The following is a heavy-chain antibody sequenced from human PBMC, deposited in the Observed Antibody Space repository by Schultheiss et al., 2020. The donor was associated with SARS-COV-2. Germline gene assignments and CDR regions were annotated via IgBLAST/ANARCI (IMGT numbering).Heavy chain of an antibody. CDR3: ATTAVAGNSVFDY. CDR2: IYYSGST. Sequence: SETLSLTCAVYGGSFSGYYWSWIRQPPGKGLEWIGYIYYSGSTNYNPSLKSRVTISVDTSKNQFSLKLSSVTAADTAVYYCATTAVAGNSVFDYWGQGTLVTVSS. CDR1: GGSFSGYY. D-gene: IGHD6-19*01. V-gene: IGHV4-59*12. J-gene: IGHJ4*02.